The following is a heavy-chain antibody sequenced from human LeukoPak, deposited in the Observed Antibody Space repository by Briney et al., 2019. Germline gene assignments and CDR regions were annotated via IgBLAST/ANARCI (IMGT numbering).Heavy chain of an antibody. J-gene: IGHJ5*02. Sequence: PSETLSLTCTVSGGSISSSSYYWGWIRQPPGKGLEWIGSIYYSGSTYYNPSLKSRVTISVDTSKNQFSLKLSSVTAADTAVYYCARASKLRFLGYNWFDPWGQGTLVTVSS. V-gene: IGHV4-39*07. CDR3: ARASKLRFLGYNWFDP. CDR2: IYYSGST. D-gene: IGHD3-3*01. CDR1: GGSISSSSYY.